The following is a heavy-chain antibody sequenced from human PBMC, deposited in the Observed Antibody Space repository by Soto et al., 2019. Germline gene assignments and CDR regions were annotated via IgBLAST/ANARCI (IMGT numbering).Heavy chain of an antibody. J-gene: IGHJ4*02. CDR1: GFTFSSYA. CDR3: AKADCRSSSSHILDA. D-gene: IGHD6-6*01. Sequence: GGSLRLSCSASGFTFSSYAMSWVRQAPGKGLEWVSAISGSGGSTYYADSVKGRFTISRDNSKNTLYLQMNSLRAEDTAVYYCAKADCRSSSSHILDAWGQGSLRTV. CDR2: ISGSGGST. V-gene: IGHV3-23*01.